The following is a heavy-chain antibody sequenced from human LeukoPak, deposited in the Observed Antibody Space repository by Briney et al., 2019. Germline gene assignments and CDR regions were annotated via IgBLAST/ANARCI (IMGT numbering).Heavy chain of an antibody. V-gene: IGHV3-23*01. CDR3: AKGVFGVNRAFDY. Sequence: GGSLGLPCEASGFTFNTCAMSWVRQAPGKGLEWVSAISESGSGTYYADSVKGRFTISRDNSKNTLYLQMNSLRVDDTALYYCAKGVFGVNRAFDYWGQGTLVTVSS. D-gene: IGHD3-3*01. CDR1: GFTFNTCA. CDR2: ISESGSGT. J-gene: IGHJ4*02.